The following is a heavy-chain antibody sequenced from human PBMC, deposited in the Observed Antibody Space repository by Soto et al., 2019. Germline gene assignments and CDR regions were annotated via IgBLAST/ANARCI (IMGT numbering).Heavy chain of an antibody. Sequence: QLQLQESGPGLVKPSETLSLTCTVSGGSISSSXXXWGWIRQPPGKGLEWIGSIYYSGSTYYNPSLKSRVTISVDTSKNQFSLKLSSVTAADTAVYYCAKEYSSGPDYWGQGTLVTVSS. D-gene: IGHD6-19*01. CDR3: AKEYSSGPDY. CDR2: IYYSGST. J-gene: IGHJ4*02. CDR1: GGSISSSXXX. V-gene: IGHV4-39*01.